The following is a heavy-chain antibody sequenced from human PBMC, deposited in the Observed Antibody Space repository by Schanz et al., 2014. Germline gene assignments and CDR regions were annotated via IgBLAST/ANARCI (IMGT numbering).Heavy chain of an antibody. CDR1: GFTLSSYG. D-gene: IGHD1-26*01. CDR3: GEERGSHYLVDY. CDR2: IWFDGTNK. Sequence: QVQLVESGGGVVQPGRSLRLSCSASGFTLSSYGMHWVRQAPGKGLEWLAVIWFDGTNKYNADSVKGRFTISRDTSKNTLYLLLDNLRAGDPGVFFCGEERGSHYLVDYWGQGTLVTVSS. J-gene: IGHJ4*02. V-gene: IGHV3-33*06.